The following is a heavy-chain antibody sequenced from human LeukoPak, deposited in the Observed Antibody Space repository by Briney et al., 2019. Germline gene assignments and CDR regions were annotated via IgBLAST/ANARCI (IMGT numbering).Heavy chain of an antibody. CDR3: AKVRGQLDSGDFDY. J-gene: IGHJ4*02. V-gene: IGHV3-7*01. CDR1: GFTFSSYW. D-gene: IGHD6-6*01. Sequence: PGGSLRLSCAASGFTFSSYWMSWVRQAPGKGLEWVANIKQDGSQKYDVDSVKGRFTISRDNAKNSLYLQMNSLRAEDTAVYYCAKVRGQLDSGDFDYWGQGTLVTVSS. CDR2: IKQDGSQK.